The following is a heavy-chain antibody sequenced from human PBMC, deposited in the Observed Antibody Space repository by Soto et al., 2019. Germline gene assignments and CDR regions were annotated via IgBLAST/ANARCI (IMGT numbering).Heavy chain of an antibody. CDR3: ARATLIIRHITNLGEASPGVVEH. CDR1: GYRFSEYF. CDR2: MSPESGRP. J-gene: IGHJ5*02. D-gene: IGHD3-3*01. V-gene: IGHV1-2*02. Sequence: QVQLMQSGAEVKMPGASVKVSCEASGYRFSEYFLHWVRQAPGQGLEWMGWMSPESGRPNFAPKFEGRVTMTTDTSTTTAYMYLSGLRSDDTALYHCARATLIIRHITNLGEASPGVVEHWGQGTLVSVSS.